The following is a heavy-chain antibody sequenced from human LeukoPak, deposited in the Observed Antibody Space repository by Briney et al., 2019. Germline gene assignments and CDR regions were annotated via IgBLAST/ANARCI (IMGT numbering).Heavy chain of an antibody. J-gene: IGHJ4*02. V-gene: IGHV1-2*02. D-gene: IGHD3-22*01. CDR2: INPNSGTT. CDR1: GYTFTGYY. CDR3: TRGRPVSGSSSLEGH. Sequence: ASAKVSCKASGYTFTGYYIHWVRQAPGQGLGWMAWINPNSGTTNYAQRFQGRVTVTRDTSISTAYMELSRLMSDDTAVYYCTRGRPVSGSSSLEGHWGQGTLVTVSS.